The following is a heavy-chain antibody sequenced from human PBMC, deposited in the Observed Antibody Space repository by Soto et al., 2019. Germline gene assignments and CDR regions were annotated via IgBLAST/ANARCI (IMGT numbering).Heavy chain of an antibody. D-gene: IGHD6-13*01. CDR1: GFTFGSYP. J-gene: IGHJ4*02. CDR3: AREGMSRPRWVFDY. CDR2: ISTNGDST. Sequence: EVQLVESGGGLVQPGGSLRLSCAASGFTFGSYPMHWVRQAPGKGLEYVSAISTNGDSTFYAISVKGRFTISRDNSKNTLYLQVGSLRAEDMGVYYCAREGMSRPRWVFDYWGQGTLVTASS. V-gene: IGHV3-64*01.